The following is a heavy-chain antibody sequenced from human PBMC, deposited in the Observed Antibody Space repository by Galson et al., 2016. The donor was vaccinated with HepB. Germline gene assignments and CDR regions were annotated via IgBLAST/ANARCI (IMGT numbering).Heavy chain of an antibody. J-gene: IGHJ6*04. CDR1: GFTSRNYG. CDR2: ISRSGDST. Sequence: SLRLSCAASGFTSRNYGMTWVRQAPGKGLEVVSSISRSGDSTEYADSVKGRFTISRDNSKNTLSLQMNSLTADDTAIYYCVQGSTAPAVWGKGTTVTVSS. CDR3: VQGSTAPAV. D-gene: IGHD2-2*01. V-gene: IGHV3-23*01.